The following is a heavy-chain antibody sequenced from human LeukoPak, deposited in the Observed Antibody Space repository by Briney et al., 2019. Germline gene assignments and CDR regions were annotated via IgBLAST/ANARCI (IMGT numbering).Heavy chain of an antibody. CDR3: ARDRIAAQSGFDY. CDR1: GGSLSGYS. V-gene: IGHV4-34*01. CDR2: INYSGNT. D-gene: IGHD6-13*01. J-gene: IGHJ4*02. Sequence: SETLSLTCAVYGGSLSGYSWSWIRQPPGKGLEWIGEINYSGNTTYNPSLKSRVTISVDTSKKQFSLKVTSVTAADTAVYYCARDRIAAQSGFDYWGQGTLVTVSS.